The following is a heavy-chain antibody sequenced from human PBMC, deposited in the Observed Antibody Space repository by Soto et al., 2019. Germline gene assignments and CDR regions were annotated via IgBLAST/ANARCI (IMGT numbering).Heavy chain of an antibody. CDR2: INPSADST. V-gene: IGHV1-46*02. J-gene: IGHJ4*02. D-gene: IGHD1-26*01. CDR3: AREYGGSRVFAY. CDR1: GYTFNNYF. Sequence: ASVKVSCKTSGYTFNNYFIHWVRQAPGQGPEWMGIINPSADSTNYAQKFQGRATVTRDTSTSTVYLELRSLRSEDTAVYYCAREYGGSRVFAYWGQGTLVTVSS.